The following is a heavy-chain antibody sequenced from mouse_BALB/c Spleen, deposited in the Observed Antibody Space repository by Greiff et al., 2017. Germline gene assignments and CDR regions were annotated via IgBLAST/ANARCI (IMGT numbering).Heavy chain of an antibody. Sequence: EVKVEESGGGLVQPGGSMKLSCVASGFTFSSYWMSWVRQSPEKGLEWVAEIRLKSDNYATHYAESVKGKFTISRDDSKSRLYLQMNSLRAEDTGIYYCTSLLRLRAMDYWGQGTSVTVSS. CDR3: TSLLRLRAMDY. CDR2: IRLKSDNYAT. CDR1: GFTFSSYW. V-gene: IGHV6-6*02. D-gene: IGHD1-2*01. J-gene: IGHJ4*01.